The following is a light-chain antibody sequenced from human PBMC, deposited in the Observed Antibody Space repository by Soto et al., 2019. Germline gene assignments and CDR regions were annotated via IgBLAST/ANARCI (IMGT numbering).Light chain of an antibody. V-gene: IGKV1-5*01. CDR1: QTISSW. CDR2: DAS. Sequence: DIQMTQSPSTLSGSVGDRVTITCRASQTISSWLAWYLQKPRKAPKLLIYDASNLERGVPSRFSGSGAGTEYSLTISSLQPEDNGTYYCQQYENLPLTFGGGTKVEIK. CDR3: QQYENLPLT. J-gene: IGKJ4*01.